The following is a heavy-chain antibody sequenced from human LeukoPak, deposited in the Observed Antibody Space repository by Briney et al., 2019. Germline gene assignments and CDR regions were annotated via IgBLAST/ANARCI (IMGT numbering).Heavy chain of an antibody. J-gene: IGHJ3*02. V-gene: IGHV1-2*02. CDR1: GYTFSYYY. D-gene: IGHD5-18*01. Sequence: ASVKVSCKASGYTFSYYYMYWVRQAPGQGLEWMGWINPNNGGTNYAQKFQGRVTMTRDTSISTAYMELTSLRSDDTAVYYCARLRIQLWLDDASDIWGQGIMVTVSS. CDR3: ARLRIQLWLDDASDI. CDR2: INPNNGGT.